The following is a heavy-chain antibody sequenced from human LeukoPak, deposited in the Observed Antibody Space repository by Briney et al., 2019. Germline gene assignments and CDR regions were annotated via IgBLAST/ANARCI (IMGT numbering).Heavy chain of an antibody. V-gene: IGHV4-38-2*02. J-gene: IGHJ5*02. Sequence: PSETLSLTCTVSGYSISRGYYWGWIRQPPGKGLEWIGSIYQSGSTYYNPSLKSRVTISVDTSKNQFSLKLSSVTAADTAVYYCARVKRLHPNWFDPWGQGTLVTVSS. CDR2: IYQSGST. CDR3: ARVKRLHPNWFDP. CDR1: GYSISRGYY. D-gene: IGHD4-11*01.